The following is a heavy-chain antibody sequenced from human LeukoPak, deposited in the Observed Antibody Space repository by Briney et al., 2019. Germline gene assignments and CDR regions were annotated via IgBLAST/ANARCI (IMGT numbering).Heavy chain of an antibody. CDR3: ARARHPPTWVVVSRYYFDY. J-gene: IGHJ4*02. CDR1: GYTFTSYG. CDR2: ISAYNGNT. V-gene: IGHV1-18*01. D-gene: IGHD2-15*01. Sequence: ASVKVSCKASGYTFTSYGISWVRQAPGQGLEWMDWISAYNGNTNYAQKLQGRVTMTTDTSTSTAYMELRSLRSDDTAVYYCARARHPPTWVVVSRYYFDYWGQGTLVTVSS.